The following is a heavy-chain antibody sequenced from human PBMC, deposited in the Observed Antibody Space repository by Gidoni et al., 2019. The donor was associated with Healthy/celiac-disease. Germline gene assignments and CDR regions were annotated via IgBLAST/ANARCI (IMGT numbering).Heavy chain of an antibody. V-gene: IGHV3-30*18. D-gene: IGHD3-22*01. Sequence: QVQLVASGGGVVQPGRSLGLSCEASGCTFSSHGMHWVRQAPGKGLEWVAVISYDGSNKYYADSVKGRFTISRDNSKNTLYLQMNSLRAEDTAVYYCAKDKSPYYYDSSGYNDHWGQGTLVTVSS. J-gene: IGHJ4*02. CDR1: GCTFSSHG. CDR3: AKDKSPYYYDSSGYNDH. CDR2: ISYDGSNK.